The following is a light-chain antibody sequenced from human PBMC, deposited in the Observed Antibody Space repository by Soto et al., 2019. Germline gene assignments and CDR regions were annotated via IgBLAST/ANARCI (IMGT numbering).Light chain of an antibody. CDR1: SSDVGGYNY. V-gene: IGLV2-14*01. CDR2: EVS. CDR3: SSYTSNSTRV. Sequence: QSALTQPASVSGSPGQSITISCTGTSSDVGGYNYVSWYQQHPGKAPKLMIYEVSNRPSGVSNRFSGSKSGNTASLTISGLQAEDEADYYCSSYTSNSTRVFRTGTKVTVL. J-gene: IGLJ1*01.